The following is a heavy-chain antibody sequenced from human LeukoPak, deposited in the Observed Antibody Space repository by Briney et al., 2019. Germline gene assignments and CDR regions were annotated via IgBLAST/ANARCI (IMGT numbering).Heavy chain of an antibody. J-gene: IGHJ4*02. V-gene: IGHV3-7*01. CDR3: AREDHSKYEY. Sequence: GGSLRLSCVASGFPFSSYWMSWVRQAPGKGPEWVASIKQDGSEKFYVDSVKGRFTISKDNAKNSLYLQMNSLRAEETGVYYCAREDHSKYEYWGQGTLVTVSS. D-gene: IGHD4-11*01. CDR1: GFPFSSYW. CDR2: IKQDGSEK.